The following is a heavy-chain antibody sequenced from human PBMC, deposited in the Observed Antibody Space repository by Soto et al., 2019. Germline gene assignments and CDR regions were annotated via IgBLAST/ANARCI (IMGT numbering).Heavy chain of an antibody. CDR2: VYHSGST. J-gene: IGHJ2*01. Sequence: SETLSLTCAVSGYSVSHDYYWAWIRQPPGKGLEWIGNVYHSGSTYYNPSLKSRPNISLDVSKNQFSLKLSSVTAADTAVYYCAREARTLDWFFDLWGRGTLVTVSS. V-gene: IGHV4-38-2*01. CDR1: GYSVSHDYY. D-gene: IGHD6-6*01. CDR3: AREARTLDWFFDL.